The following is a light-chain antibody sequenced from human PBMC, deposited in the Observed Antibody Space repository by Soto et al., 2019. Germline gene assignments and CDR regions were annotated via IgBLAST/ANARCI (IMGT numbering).Light chain of an antibody. J-gene: IGKJ4*01. CDR3: QPYNNWPLT. CDR2: DAS. V-gene: IGKV3-15*01. Sequence: SVLTQSPGTLSLSPGERATLSCRASQSVTDNYLAWFQHKPGQPPRLLIYDASTRATGVPTRFSGSRSGAEFTLTINSLQSEDFAVYYCQPYNNWPLTFGGGTKVEIK. CDR1: QSVTDN.